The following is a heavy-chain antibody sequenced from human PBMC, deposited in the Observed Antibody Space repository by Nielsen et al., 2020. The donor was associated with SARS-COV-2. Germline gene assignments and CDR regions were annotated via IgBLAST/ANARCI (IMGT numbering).Heavy chain of an antibody. J-gene: IGHJ6*02. D-gene: IGHD4-11*01. V-gene: IGHV3-53*01. CDR2: IYSGGST. CDR1: GFTVSSNY. CDR3: ATTLDLQYIGMDV. Sequence: GGSLRLSCAASGFTVSSNYMSWVRQAPGKGLEWVSVIYSGGSTYYADSVKGRFTISRDNSKNTLYLQMNSLRAEDTAVYYCATTLDLQYIGMDVWGQGTTVTVSS.